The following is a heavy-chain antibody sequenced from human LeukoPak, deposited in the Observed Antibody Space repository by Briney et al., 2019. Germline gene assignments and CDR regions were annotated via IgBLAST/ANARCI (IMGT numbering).Heavy chain of an antibody. CDR2: IYYSGST. Sequence: SETLSLTCTVSGGSISSYYWSWIRQPPGKGLEWIGYIYYSGSTNYNPSLKSRVTISVDTSKNQFSLKLSSVTAADTAVYYCARHEGSTSCYRNWGQGTLVTVSS. CDR3: ARHEGSTSCYRN. J-gene: IGHJ4*02. CDR1: GGSISSYY. V-gene: IGHV4-59*08. D-gene: IGHD2-2*01.